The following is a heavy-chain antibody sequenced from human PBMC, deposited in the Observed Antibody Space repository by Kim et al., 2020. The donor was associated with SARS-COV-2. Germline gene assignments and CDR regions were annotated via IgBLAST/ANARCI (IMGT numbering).Heavy chain of an antibody. D-gene: IGHD1-1*01. CDR2: INTNTGNP. V-gene: IGHV7-4-1*02. CDR1: GYTFTSYA. CDR3: ARDYTPPTGYGMDV. Sequence: ASVKVSCKASGYTFTSYAMNWVRQAPGQGLEWMGWINTNTGNPTYAQGFTGRFVFSLDTSVSTAYLQISSLKAEDTAVYYCARDYTPPTGYGMDVWGQGTTVTVSS. J-gene: IGHJ6*02.